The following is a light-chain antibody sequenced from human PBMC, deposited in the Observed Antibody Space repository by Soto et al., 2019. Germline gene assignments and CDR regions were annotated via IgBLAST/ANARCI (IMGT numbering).Light chain of an antibody. CDR2: DAS. J-gene: IGKJ4*01. V-gene: IGKV3-11*01. CDR1: ESVSDY. CDR3: PQRSVWVT. Sequence: EIVLTQSPATLSLSPGERATLSCRTSESVSDYLAWYQQTPGQAPRLLIYDASNRATGIPARFSGSGFGTDFTRTISNLEPEDFAVYYCPQRSVWVTFGGGTKVEV.